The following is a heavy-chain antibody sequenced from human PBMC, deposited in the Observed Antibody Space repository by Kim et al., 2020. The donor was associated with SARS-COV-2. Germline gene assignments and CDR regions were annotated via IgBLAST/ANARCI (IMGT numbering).Heavy chain of an antibody. V-gene: IGHV1-24*01. J-gene: IGHJ4*02. CDR3: ASAWYSGPPGY. CDR2: T. Sequence: TIYAQKFQGRVTMTEDTSTDTAYMELSSLRSEDTAVYYCASAWYSGPPGYWGQGTLVTVSS. D-gene: IGHD1-26*01.